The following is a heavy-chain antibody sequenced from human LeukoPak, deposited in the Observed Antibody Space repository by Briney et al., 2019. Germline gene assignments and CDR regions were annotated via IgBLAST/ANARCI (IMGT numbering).Heavy chain of an antibody. V-gene: IGHV4-39*07. Sequence: SETLSLTCTVSGGSISSSSYYWGWIRQPPGKGLEWIGTIYYSGSTYYNPSLKSRVTISVDTSKNQFSLNLSSVTAADTAVYYRARARGYSYGYPDYWGQGTLVTVSS. J-gene: IGHJ4*02. D-gene: IGHD5-18*01. CDR2: IYYSGST. CDR3: ARARGYSYGYPDY. CDR1: GGSISSSSYY.